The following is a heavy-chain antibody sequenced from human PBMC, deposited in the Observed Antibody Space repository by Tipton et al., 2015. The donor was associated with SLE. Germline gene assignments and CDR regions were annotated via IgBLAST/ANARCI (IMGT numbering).Heavy chain of an antibody. V-gene: IGHV4-59*08. J-gene: IGHJ4*02. CDR2: VSDRGYT. D-gene: IGHD7-27*01. CDR3: ARQNWGSLDH. CDR1: GASISSFY. Sequence: TLSLTCIVSGASISSFYWSWIRQPPGKGLEWIGYVSDRGYTSYNPSLRSRVTISVDMSKNQFSLKLSSVTAADTAMYYCARQNWGSLDHWGQGILVTVSS.